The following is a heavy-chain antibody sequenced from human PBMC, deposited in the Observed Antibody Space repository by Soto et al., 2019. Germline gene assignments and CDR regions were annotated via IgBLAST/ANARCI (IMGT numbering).Heavy chain of an antibody. J-gene: IGHJ5*02. Sequence: QVQLVQSGAEVKKPGSSVKVSCKASGGTFSSYAISWVRQAPGHGLEWMGGIIPLFGTANYAQKFQGRVTITADETTSTAYMELRSLRSEDTAVYYCARVGSGSYVETSWFDPWGQGTLVTVSS. V-gene: IGHV1-69*12. CDR3: ARVGSGSYVETSWFDP. D-gene: IGHD1-26*01. CDR2: IIPLFGTA. CDR1: GGTFSSYA.